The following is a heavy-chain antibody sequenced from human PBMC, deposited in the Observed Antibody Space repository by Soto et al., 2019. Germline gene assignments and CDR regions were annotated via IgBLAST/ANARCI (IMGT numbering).Heavy chain of an antibody. Sequence: QVQLVQSGAEVKKPGSSVKVSCKASGGTFSSYAISWVRQAPGQGLEWMGGIIPIFGTANYAQKFQGRVTITXXEXTXXAYMELSSLRSEDTAVYYCARDGAICISTSCYFDPWGQGTLVTVSS. CDR1: GGTFSSYA. CDR3: ARDGAICISTSCYFDP. V-gene: IGHV1-69*05. J-gene: IGHJ5*02. CDR2: IIPIFGTA. D-gene: IGHD2-2*01.